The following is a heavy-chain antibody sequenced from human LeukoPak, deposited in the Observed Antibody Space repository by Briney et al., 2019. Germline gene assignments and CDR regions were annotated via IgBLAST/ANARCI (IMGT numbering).Heavy chain of an antibody. CDR2: IYYSGST. D-gene: IGHD3-10*01. CDR3: ARHYANPMVRGVIILDAFDI. Sequence: PSETLSLTCTVSGGSISSSSYYWGWIRQPPGKGLEWIGSIYYSGSTYYNPSLKSRVTISVDTSKNQFSLKPSSVTAADTAVYYCARHYANPMVRGVIILDAFDIWGQGTMVTVSS. V-gene: IGHV4-39*01. CDR1: GGSISSSSYY. J-gene: IGHJ3*02.